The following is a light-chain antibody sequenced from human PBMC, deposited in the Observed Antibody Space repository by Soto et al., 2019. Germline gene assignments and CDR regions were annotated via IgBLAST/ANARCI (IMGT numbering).Light chain of an antibody. J-gene: IGKJ1*01. V-gene: IGKV1-39*01. Sequence: DIQMTQSPSSLSASVGDRVTITCRASQSISNSLSWYQQRPGKAPKLLIYAAYSLLSGVPSRFSGTGSGTDFTLTISSLQPDDFAIYYCQQTYRSPRTFGQGTQ. CDR3: QQTYRSPRT. CDR2: AAY. CDR1: QSISNS.